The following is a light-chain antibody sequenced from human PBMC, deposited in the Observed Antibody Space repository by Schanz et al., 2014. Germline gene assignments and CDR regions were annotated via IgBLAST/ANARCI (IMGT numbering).Light chain of an antibody. CDR1: QSVSSN. CDR2: GTS. Sequence: EIVMTQSPATLSVSPGERATLSCRASQSVSSNLAWYQQKLGQAPRLLIHGTSTRATGIPARFSGSGSGTDFTLSISRLDPEDFAVYYCQQYGSSALTFGGGTKGEIK. J-gene: IGKJ4*01. V-gene: IGKV3D-15*01. CDR3: QQYGSSALT.